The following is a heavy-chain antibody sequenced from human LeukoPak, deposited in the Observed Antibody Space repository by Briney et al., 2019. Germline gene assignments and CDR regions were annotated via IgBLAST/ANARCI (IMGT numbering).Heavy chain of an antibody. J-gene: IGHJ4*02. CDR1: GDSVSNINSY. CDR3: ARLRKGRYFDYFFES. CDR2: VYYSGRA. D-gene: IGHD3-9*01. V-gene: IGHV4-39*02. Sequence: PSETLSLTCTVSGDSVSNINSYWGWIRQPPGKGLGWIGNVYYSGRANYSPSLRSRVTMSVDTSKNRFSLKMTSVTAADTAVYFCARLRKGRYFDYFFESWGQGALVTVSS.